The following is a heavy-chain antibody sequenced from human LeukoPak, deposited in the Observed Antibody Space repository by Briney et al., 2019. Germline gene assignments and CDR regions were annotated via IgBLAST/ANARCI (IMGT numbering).Heavy chain of an antibody. CDR2: ISYDGSNK. D-gene: IGHD2-2*02. CDR1: GFTFSTYA. CDR3: ARPSCSSTSCYIFDY. V-gene: IGHV3-30-3*01. J-gene: IGHJ4*02. Sequence: GGSLRLSCAASGFTFSTYAIHWVRQAPGKGLEWVGVISYDGSNKYYADSVKGRFTISRDNSKNTLYLQMNSLRPEDTAVYYCARPSCSSTSCYIFDYWGQGTLVTVSS.